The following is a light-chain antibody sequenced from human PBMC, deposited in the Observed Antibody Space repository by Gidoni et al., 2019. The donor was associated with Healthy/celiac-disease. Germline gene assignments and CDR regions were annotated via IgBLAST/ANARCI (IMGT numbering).Light chain of an antibody. CDR3: QQYGSSPYT. CDR2: GAS. J-gene: IGKJ2*01. Sequence: IGVTQSPGTLSLSPGERATRSCSASQSVSSSYLAWYQQKPGQAPRLLIYGASSRATGIPARFSGSGSGTDFTLTISRLEPEDFAVYYCQQYGSSPYTFGQGTKLEIK. V-gene: IGKV3-20*01. CDR1: QSVSSSY.